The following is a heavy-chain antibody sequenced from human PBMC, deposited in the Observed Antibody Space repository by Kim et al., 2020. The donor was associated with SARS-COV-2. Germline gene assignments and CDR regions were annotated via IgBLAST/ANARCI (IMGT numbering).Heavy chain of an antibody. J-gene: IGHJ4*02. Sequence: SVKVSCKASGGTFNSHAISWVRQAPGQGLEWMGGMIPIFGTSRYAQKFQGRVTMTADKFTNTAYMDVTSMTSEDTAVYYCATTAFGGSNSRYYFDFWGQGTLVTVSS. CDR3: ATTAFGGSNSRYYFDF. V-gene: IGHV1-69*06. CDR2: MIPIFGTS. CDR1: GGTFNSHA. D-gene: IGHD3-3*01.